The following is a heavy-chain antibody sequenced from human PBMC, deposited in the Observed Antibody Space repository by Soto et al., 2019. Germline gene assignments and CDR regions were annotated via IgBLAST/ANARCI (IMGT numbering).Heavy chain of an antibody. CDR3: ARTRRDGFGRWFDP. CDR2: MNPNRGNT. V-gene: IGHV1-8*01. Sequence: QVQLVQSGAEVKKPGASVKVSCKASGYTFTSYDINWVRQATGQGLEWMGWMNPNRGNTGYAQKFQGRVNMTRNTSISTAYMELSSLRSEDTAVYYCARTRRDGFGRWFDPWGQGTLVTVSS. D-gene: IGHD3-16*01. CDR1: GYTFTSYD. J-gene: IGHJ5*02.